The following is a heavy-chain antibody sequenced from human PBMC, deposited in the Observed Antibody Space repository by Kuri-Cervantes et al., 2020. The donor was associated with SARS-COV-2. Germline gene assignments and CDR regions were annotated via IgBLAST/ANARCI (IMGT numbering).Heavy chain of an antibody. V-gene: IGHV3-21*04. J-gene: IGHJ3*02. Sequence: GGSLRLSCSASGFTFSSYSMNWVRQAPGKGLEWVSSISSRSSYIYYADSVKGRFTISRDNAKNTLYLQMNSLRAEDTAVYYCAKESTYYGGKDGDAFDIWGQGTMVTVSS. CDR2: ISSRSSYI. CDR1: GFTFSSYS. CDR3: AKESTYYGGKDGDAFDI. D-gene: IGHD4-23*01.